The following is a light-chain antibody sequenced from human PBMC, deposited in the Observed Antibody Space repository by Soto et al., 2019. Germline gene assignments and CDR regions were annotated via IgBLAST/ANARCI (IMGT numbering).Light chain of an antibody. Sequence: QSVLAQPASVSGSPGQSIAISCTGTSSDVGGYNYDSWYQQHPGKAPKLLISEVSIRPSGVSDRFSGSKSGNTASLTISGLQTEDEADYYCSSFTSAYTFVFGSGTKLTVL. CDR2: EVS. CDR3: SSFTSAYTFV. CDR1: SSDVGGYNY. J-gene: IGLJ1*01. V-gene: IGLV2-14*01.